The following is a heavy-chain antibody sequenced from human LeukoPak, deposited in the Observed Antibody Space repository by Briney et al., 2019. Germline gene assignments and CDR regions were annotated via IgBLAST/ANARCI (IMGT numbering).Heavy chain of an antibody. CDR2: INPSGCST. CDR3: ARVLSAGYYDSSGYLSD. J-gene: IGHJ4*02. V-gene: IGHV1-46*01. Sequence: ASVKVSCKASGYTFTSYYLHWVRQAPGQGLEWMGIINPSGCSTSYAQKFQGRVTMTRDTSTSTVYMELSSLRSEDTAVYYCARVLSAGYYDSSGYLSDWGQGTLVTVSS. D-gene: IGHD3-22*01. CDR1: GYTFTSYY.